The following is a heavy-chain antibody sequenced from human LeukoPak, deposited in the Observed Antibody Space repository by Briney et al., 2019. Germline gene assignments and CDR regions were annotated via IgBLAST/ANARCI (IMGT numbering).Heavy chain of an antibody. CDR1: GGTFITYA. D-gene: IGHD5-24*01. CDR2: IIPILGIA. CDR3: ARDYGMATIISSRYFDL. Sequence: SVKVSCKASGGTFITYAISWVRQAPGQGLEWMGRIIPILGIANYAHKFQGRVTITSDKSTSTAYMELSSLSSEDTAVYYCARDYGMATIISSRYFDLWGRGTLVTVSS. V-gene: IGHV1-69*04. J-gene: IGHJ2*01.